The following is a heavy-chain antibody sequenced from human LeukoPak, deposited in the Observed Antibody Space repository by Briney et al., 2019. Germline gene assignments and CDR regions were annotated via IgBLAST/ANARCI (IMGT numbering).Heavy chain of an antibody. CDR1: GYTFTSYD. CDR3: ARDYHRRYYYDSSGYQVGY. V-gene: IGHV1-8*03. CDR2: MNPNSGNT. Sequence: ASVKVSCKASGYTFTSYDINWVRQATGQGLEWMGWMNPNSGNTGYAQKFQGRVTITRNTSISTVYMELSSLRSEDTAVYYCARDYHRRYYYDSSGYQVGYWGQGTLVTVSS. J-gene: IGHJ4*02. D-gene: IGHD3-22*01.